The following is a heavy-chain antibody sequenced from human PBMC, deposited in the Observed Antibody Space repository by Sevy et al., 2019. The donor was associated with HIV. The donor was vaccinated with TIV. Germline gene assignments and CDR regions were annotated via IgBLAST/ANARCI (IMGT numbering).Heavy chain of an antibody. CDR3: AREKVAAAGIFYYGMDV. V-gene: IGHV3-33*01. Sequence: GESLKISCAASGFTFSSYGMHWVRQAPGKGLEWVAVIWYDGSNKYYADSVKGRFTISRDNSKNTLYLQMNSLRAEDTAVYYCAREKVAAAGIFYYGMDVWGQGTTVTVSS. CDR1: GFTFSSYG. J-gene: IGHJ6*02. CDR2: IWYDGSNK. D-gene: IGHD6-13*01.